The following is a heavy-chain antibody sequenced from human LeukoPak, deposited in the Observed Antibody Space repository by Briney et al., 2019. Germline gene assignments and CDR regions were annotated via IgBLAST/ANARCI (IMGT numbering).Heavy chain of an antibody. CDR3: AKDIEYSSTSSLDY. D-gene: IGHD2-2*01. CDR1: GLTFSSYG. V-gene: IGHV3-33*06. CDR2: IWYDESNK. J-gene: IGHJ4*02. Sequence: GGSLRLSCAASGLTFSSYGMHWVRQAPGKGLEWVAVIWYDESNKYYADSVKGRFTISRDNSKNTLYLQMNSLRAEDTAVYYCAKDIEYSSTSSLDYWGQGTLVTVSS.